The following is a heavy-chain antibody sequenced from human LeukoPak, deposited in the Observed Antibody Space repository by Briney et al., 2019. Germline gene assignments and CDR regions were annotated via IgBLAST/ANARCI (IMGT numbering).Heavy chain of an antibody. Sequence: GGSLRLSCAISGFTFSDYFLDWVRQAPGKGLEWVGRSRNKAKSYTTEYAASVKGRFTISRDDSKNSLYPQMDSLKTEDTAVYYCVRVGSVAGSDYLDYWGQGTLVTVSS. J-gene: IGHJ4*02. CDR2: SRNKAKSYTT. CDR3: VRVGSVAGSDYLDY. V-gene: IGHV3-72*01. CDR1: GFTFSDYF. D-gene: IGHD6-19*01.